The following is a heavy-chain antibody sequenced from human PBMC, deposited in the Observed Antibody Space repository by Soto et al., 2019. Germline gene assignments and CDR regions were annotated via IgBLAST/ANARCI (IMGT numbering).Heavy chain of an antibody. Sequence: PGGSLRLSCAASGFTDSTYHMSWVRQTPGEGLEWVSSISSSSSYIYYADSVKGRFTISRDNAKNSLYLQMNSLSAEDTAVYYCARDSLSFCGGDCYLDAFDIGGQGTMVTVSS. CDR2: ISSSSSYI. J-gene: IGHJ3*02. CDR3: ARDSLSFCGGDCYLDAFDI. CDR1: GFTDSTYH. V-gene: IGHV3-21*01. D-gene: IGHD2-21*02.